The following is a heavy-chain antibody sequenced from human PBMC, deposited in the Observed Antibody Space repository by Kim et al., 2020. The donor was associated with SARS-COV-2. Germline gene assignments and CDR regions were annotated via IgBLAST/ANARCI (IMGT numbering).Heavy chain of an antibody. J-gene: IGHJ4*02. Sequence: YYAGAVKGRFTISRDNSKNTLYLQMSSLRAEDTAVYYCVKGAAAGPFFDYWGQGTLVTVSS. CDR3: VKGAAAGPFFDY. V-gene: IGHV3-64D*06. D-gene: IGHD6-13*01.